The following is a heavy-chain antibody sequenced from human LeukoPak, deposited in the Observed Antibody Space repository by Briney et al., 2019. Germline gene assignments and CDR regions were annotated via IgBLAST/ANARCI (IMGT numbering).Heavy chain of an antibody. CDR1: GFTFSSYA. J-gene: IGHJ3*02. D-gene: IGHD1-26*01. V-gene: IGHV3-30-3*01. CDR2: ISYDGSNK. Sequence: GGSLRLSCAASGFTFSSYAMHWVRQAPGKGLEWVAVISYDGSNKYYADSVKGRFTISRDNSKNTLYLQMNSLRAEDTAVYYCARGRYLVGATISDAFDIWGQGTMVTVSS. CDR3: ARGRYLVGATISDAFDI.